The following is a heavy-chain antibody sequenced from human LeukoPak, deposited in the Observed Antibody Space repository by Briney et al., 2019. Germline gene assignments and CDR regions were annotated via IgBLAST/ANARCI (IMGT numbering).Heavy chain of an antibody. D-gene: IGHD3-22*01. CDR1: GFTFSSYT. CDR2: ITSSSSYI. CDR3: ARAERDYYDSSGYSG. J-gene: IGHJ4*02. V-gene: IGHV3-21*01. Sequence: GGSLRLSCAASGFTFSSYTMNWVRQAPGKGLEWVSSITSSSSYIYYADSVKGRFTISRDNAKNSLYLQMNSLRAEDTAVYYCARAERDYYDSSGYSGWGQGTLVTVSS.